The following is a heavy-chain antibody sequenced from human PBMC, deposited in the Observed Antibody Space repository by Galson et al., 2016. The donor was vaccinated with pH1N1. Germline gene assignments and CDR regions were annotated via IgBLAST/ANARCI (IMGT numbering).Heavy chain of an antibody. CDR1: GGSISNSSYY. CDR2: IYYTGST. CDR3: ARQGDFVWFDS. V-gene: IGHV4-39*01. Sequence: TVSGGSISNSSYYWGWIRQPPGKGLVWIGSIYYTGSTYYNPSLKSRVIISVDTSQNQFSLKLTSVTAADTAVYYCARQGDFVWFDSWGQGTLVTVSS. D-gene: IGHD2-21*02. J-gene: IGHJ5*01.